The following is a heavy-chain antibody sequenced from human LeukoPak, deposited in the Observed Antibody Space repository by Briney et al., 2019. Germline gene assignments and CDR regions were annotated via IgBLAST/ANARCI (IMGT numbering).Heavy chain of an antibody. J-gene: IGHJ4*02. V-gene: IGHV3-23*01. CDR3: AKEAGYSSSWRSDY. Sequence: GPSLRLSCAASGFTFSSYAMSWVRHAPGKGLEWVSAISGSGGSTYYADSVKGRFTISRDNSKNTLYLQMNSLRAEDTAVHYCAKEAGYSSSWRSDYWGQGTLVTVSS. CDR2: ISGSGGST. CDR1: GFTFSSYA. D-gene: IGHD6-13*01.